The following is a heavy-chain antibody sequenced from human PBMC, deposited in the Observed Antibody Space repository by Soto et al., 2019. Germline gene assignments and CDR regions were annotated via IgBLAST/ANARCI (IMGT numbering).Heavy chain of an antibody. CDR1: GFTFSTYW. D-gene: IGHD6-13*01. CDR2: IKQDGSEK. V-gene: IGHV3-7*01. CDR3: ARRYGGSWSGYDY. J-gene: IGHJ4*02. Sequence: GGSLRLSCAASGFTFSTYWMSWVRQAPGKGLEWVANIKQDGSEKYYVDSVKGRFTMSRDNARNSLYLQMDSLRAEDTAVYYRARRYGGSWSGYDYWGQGTLVTVSS.